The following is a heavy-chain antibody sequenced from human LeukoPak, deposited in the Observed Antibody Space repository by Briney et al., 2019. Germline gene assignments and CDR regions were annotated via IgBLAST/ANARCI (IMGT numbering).Heavy chain of an antibody. Sequence: PSETLSLTCTVSGASISSYYWNWIRQPPGKGLEWIGYINYIRTTDYNPSLKSRVTISLDTSKNRFSLKLSSVTAADTAMYYCARSYSSSDHYYYYGMDVWGQGTTVTVSS. J-gene: IGHJ6*02. CDR2: INYIRTT. CDR3: ARSYSSSDHYYYYGMDV. CDR1: GASISSYY. V-gene: IGHV4-59*08. D-gene: IGHD6-13*01.